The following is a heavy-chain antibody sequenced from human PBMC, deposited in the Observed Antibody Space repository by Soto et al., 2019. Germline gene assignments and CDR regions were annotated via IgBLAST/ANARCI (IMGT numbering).Heavy chain of an antibody. CDR1: GYTFTGYY. D-gene: IGHD1-26*01. CDR3: ARVTVPSGSYYYYYGMDV. Sequence: WASVKVSCKASGYTFTGYYMHWVRQAPGQGLEWMGWINPNSGGTNYAQKFQGRVTMTRDTSISTAYMELSRLRSDDTAVYYCARVTVPSGSYYYYYGMDVWGQGTTVTVSS. V-gene: IGHV1-2*02. J-gene: IGHJ6*02. CDR2: INPNSGGT.